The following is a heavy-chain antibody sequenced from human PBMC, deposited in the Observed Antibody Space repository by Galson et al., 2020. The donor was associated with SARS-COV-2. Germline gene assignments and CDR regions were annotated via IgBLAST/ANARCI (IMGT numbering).Heavy chain of an antibody. Sequence: SETLSLTCAVYGGSFSGYCWPWIRQPPGKGPEWIGEITHTGSNNYNPSLTSRVTISRDTSKNQFSLKLSSLNAADTAIYYCARAPDYDILTGDYSDAFDVWSRGTLVTVSS. J-gene: IGHJ3*01. D-gene: IGHD3-9*01. V-gene: IGHV4-34*01. CDR2: ITHTGSN. CDR3: ARAPDYDILTGDYSDAFDV. CDR1: GGSFSGYC.